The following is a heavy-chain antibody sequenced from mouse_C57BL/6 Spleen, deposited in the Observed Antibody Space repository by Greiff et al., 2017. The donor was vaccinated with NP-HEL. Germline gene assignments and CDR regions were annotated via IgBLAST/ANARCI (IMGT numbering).Heavy chain of an antibody. CDR1: VYTFTDYY. Sequence: EVQLQQSGPELVKPGASVKISCKASVYTFTDYYLNWVKQSHGKSLEWIGDINPNNGGTSYNQKFEGKATLTVDKSSSTADMELRSLTSEDSAVDYCARGGTTVRTFDYWGQGTTLTVSS. CDR2: INPNNGGT. CDR3: ARGGTTVRTFDY. V-gene: IGHV1-26*01. J-gene: IGHJ2*01. D-gene: IGHD1-1*01.